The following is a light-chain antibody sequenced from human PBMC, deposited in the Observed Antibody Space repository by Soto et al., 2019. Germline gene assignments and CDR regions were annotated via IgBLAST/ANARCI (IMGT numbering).Light chain of an antibody. CDR3: QQYHNWPIT. CDR1: QSVGSSY. J-gene: IGKJ5*01. Sequence: EIVLTQSPGTLSLSPGERAALSCRASQSVGSSYLAWYQQKPGQAPRLLIYGASIRATDIPDRFSGSGSGTDFTLTISSLQSEDFAVYYCQQYHNWPITFGQGTRLEI. V-gene: IGKV3-20*01. CDR2: GAS.